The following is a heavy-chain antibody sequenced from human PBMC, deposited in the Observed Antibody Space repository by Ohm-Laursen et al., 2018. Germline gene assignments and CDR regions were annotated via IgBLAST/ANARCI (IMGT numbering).Heavy chain of an antibody. CDR2: IYGGGGT. J-gene: IGHJ6*02. Sequence: SETLSLTCNVSGGSINSYYWSWIRQHAVKGLEWIGRIYGGGGTTYNPPLESRGTMSVETSKNQFSLKLRSVTAADTAVYFCARVTGPGDYYGLDVWGQGTTVTVSS. V-gene: IGHV4-4*07. CDR1: GGSINSYY. D-gene: IGHD3-9*01. CDR3: ARVTGPGDYYGLDV.